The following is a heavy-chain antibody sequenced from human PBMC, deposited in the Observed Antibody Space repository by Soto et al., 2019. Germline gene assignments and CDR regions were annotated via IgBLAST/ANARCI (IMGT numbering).Heavy chain of an antibody. V-gene: IGHV3-23*01. Sequence: GGSLRLSCAASGFSFSSYVMSWFRQAPGKGLEWVSGISGSGGSTFYADSVKGRFTLSRDNSKNTLFLQMNSLRAEDTAVYYCAKDGSYYDNPTEGDSWGQGTLVTVSS. J-gene: IGHJ4*02. CDR1: GFSFSSYV. CDR3: AKDGSYYDNPTEGDS. CDR2: ISGSGGST. D-gene: IGHD3-22*01.